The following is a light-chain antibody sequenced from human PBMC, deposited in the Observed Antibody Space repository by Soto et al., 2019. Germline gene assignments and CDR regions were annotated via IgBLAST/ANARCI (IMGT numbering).Light chain of an antibody. V-gene: IGKV3-20*01. CDR3: QQYGSSPWP. CDR2: GAS. CDR1: QSVSSSH. J-gene: IGKJ1*01. Sequence: EIVLTQSPGTLSLSPGERGTLSFRASQSVSSSHLAWYQQKPGQAPRLLIYGASSRATGIPDRFSGSGSGTDFRLTISRLEPEDFAVYYCQQYGSSPWPFGQGTKVEVK.